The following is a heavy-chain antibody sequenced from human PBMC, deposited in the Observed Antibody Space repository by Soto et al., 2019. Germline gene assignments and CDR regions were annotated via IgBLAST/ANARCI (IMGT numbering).Heavy chain of an antibody. Sequence: QVQLVQSGAEVKKPGSSVKVSCKASGGTFSTYTISWLRQAPGQGPEWMGGIFPTFGAANHAQNFQGRVTITADESTTTAYMELSSLRSEDTAMYYCARDEGNNNVAFGIWGQGTMITVSS. CDR3: ARDEGNNNVAFGI. CDR1: GGTFSTYT. V-gene: IGHV1-69*01. D-gene: IGHD2-15*01. CDR2: IFPTFGAA. J-gene: IGHJ3*02.